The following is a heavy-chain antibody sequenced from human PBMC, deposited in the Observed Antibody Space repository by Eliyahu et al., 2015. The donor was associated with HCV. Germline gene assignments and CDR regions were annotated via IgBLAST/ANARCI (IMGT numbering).Heavy chain of an antibody. J-gene: IGHJ4*02. CDR2: FSGGITTT. V-gene: IGHV3-23*01. CDR3: AKASAGTCSGARCYHFDD. D-gene: IGHD2-15*01. Sequence: EVHLLESGGGLGQPGGSLRLSCAASGFTFNNYAMEIKRLEWVSTFSGGITTTYYAESVRGRFTMSRDNSMNTVDLQMNGLRAEDTAIYYCAKASAGTCSGARCYHFDDWGQGTQVTVSS. CDR1: GFTFNNYA.